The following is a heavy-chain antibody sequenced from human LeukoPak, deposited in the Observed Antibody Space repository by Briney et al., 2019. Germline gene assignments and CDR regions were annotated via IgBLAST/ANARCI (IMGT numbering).Heavy chain of an antibody. D-gene: IGHD2-15*01. CDR3: ARASAVVAASFSGYYYYMDV. Sequence: SGTLSLTCAVSGDSISSNYWWSWVRQSPGKGLEWIGEILQSGSTNYNPSLRSRVTISIDKSKNQFSLNLSSVTAADTAVYYCARASAVVAASFSGYYYYMDVWGKGTTVTVSS. CDR1: GDSISSNYW. CDR2: ILQSGST. V-gene: IGHV4-4*02. J-gene: IGHJ6*03.